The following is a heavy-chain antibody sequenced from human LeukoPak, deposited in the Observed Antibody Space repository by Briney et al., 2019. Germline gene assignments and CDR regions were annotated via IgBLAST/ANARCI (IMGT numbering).Heavy chain of an antibody. CDR1: GFTFSSYA. V-gene: IGHV3-7*03. J-gene: IGHJ4*02. CDR3: AKGSLMDTAMVVDFDY. CDR2: IKQDGSEK. Sequence: GGSLRLSCAASGFTFSSYAMSWVRQAPGKGLEWVANIKQDGSEKYYVDSVKGRFTISRDNSKNTLYLQMNSLRAEDTAVYYCAKGSLMDTAMVVDFDYWGQGTLVTVSS. D-gene: IGHD5-18*01.